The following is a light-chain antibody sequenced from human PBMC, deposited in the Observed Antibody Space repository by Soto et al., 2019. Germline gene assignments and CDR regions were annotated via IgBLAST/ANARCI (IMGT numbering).Light chain of an antibody. V-gene: IGLV4-69*01. Sequence: QLVLTQSPSASASLGASVKLTCTLSSGHSTYAIAWHQQQPEKGPRYLMKLNSDGSHSKGDGIPDRFSGSSSGAERYLTISSLQSEDEADYYCQTGGTGPWVFGGGTKLTLL. J-gene: IGLJ3*02. CDR2: LNSDGSH. CDR3: QTGGTGPWV. CDR1: SGHSTYA.